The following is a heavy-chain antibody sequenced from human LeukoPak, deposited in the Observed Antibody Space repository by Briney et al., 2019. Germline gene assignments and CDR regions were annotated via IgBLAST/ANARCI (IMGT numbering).Heavy chain of an antibody. J-gene: IGHJ4*02. D-gene: IGHD3-10*01. CDR1: GGSISRSNW. CDR3: ARRNYGSGSYFDY. CDR2: IYHSGTT. V-gene: IGHV4-4*02. Sequence: SGTLSLTCAVSGGSISRSNWWSWVRQPPGKGLEWIGEIYHSGTTNYNPSLKSRVTISVDKSKNQFSLKLSSVTATDTAVYYCARRNYGSGSYFDYWGQGTLVTVSS.